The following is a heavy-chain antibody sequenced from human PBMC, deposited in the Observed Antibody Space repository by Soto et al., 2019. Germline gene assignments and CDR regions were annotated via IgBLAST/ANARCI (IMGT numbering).Heavy chain of an antibody. CDR1: GGTFSSYA. Sequence: QVQLVQSGAEVKKPGSSVKVSCKASGGTFSSYAISWVRQAPGQGLEWMGGIIPIFGTANYAQKFQGRVTITADKSTSTAYMELSSLRSEDTAVYYCARAPPEGYCSGGSCPTYYFDYWGQGTLVTVSS. J-gene: IGHJ4*02. D-gene: IGHD2-15*01. V-gene: IGHV1-69*06. CDR3: ARAPPEGYCSGGSCPTYYFDY. CDR2: IIPIFGTA.